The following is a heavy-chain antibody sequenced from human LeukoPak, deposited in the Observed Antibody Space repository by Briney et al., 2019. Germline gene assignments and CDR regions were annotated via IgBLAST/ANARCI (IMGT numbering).Heavy chain of an antibody. D-gene: IGHD1-26*01. CDR3: ATRPTVGGTTPTFDH. CDR1: GFTFSNYA. CDR2: ISGTGGAT. J-gene: IGHJ4*02. V-gene: IGHV3-23*01. Sequence: QSGGSLRLSSAASGFTFSNYAMNWVRQAPGRGLEWVSAISGTGGATYYADSVKGRFTISRDNAKNALYLQMNTLRAEDTAIYSCATRPTVGGTTPTFDHWGQGTPVTVSS.